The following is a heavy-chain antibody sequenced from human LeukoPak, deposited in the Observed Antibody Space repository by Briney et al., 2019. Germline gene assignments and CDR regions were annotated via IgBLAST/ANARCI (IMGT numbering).Heavy chain of an antibody. CDR3: ARGRDGYTFGY. CDR1: GGSINTYY. CDR2: IYYSGST. J-gene: IGHJ4*02. D-gene: IGHD5-24*01. Sequence: PSETLSLTCTVSGGSINTYYWSWIRQPPGKGLEWIGYIYYSGSTNYNPSLKSRVTISVDTSKNRFSLKLSSVTSADTAVYYCARGRDGYTFGYWGQGTLVTVSS. V-gene: IGHV4-59*01.